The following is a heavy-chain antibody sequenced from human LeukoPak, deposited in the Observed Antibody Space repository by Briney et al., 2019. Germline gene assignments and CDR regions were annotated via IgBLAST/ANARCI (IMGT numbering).Heavy chain of an antibody. D-gene: IGHD2-2*01. CDR2: IYYSGTT. CDR3: ASGEYCSSTSCSPRIDAFDI. V-gene: IGHV4-59*01. J-gene: IGHJ3*02. Sequence: SETLSLTCTVSGGSISGYWCSWIRQPPGKGLEWIGYIYYSGTTNYNPSLNSRVTMTRDTSTSTVYMELSSLRSEDTAVYYCASGEYCSSTSCSPRIDAFDIWGQGTMVTVSS. CDR1: GGSISGYW.